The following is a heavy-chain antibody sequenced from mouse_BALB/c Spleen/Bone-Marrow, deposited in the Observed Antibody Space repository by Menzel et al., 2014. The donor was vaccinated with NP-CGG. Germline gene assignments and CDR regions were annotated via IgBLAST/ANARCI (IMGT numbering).Heavy chain of an antibody. D-gene: IGHD4-1*01. CDR3: ARGNWGYAMDY. Sequence: VQLQQSGPGLVQPSQSLSITCTVSGFSLTNYGVHWGRQSPGKGLEWLGVIWRGGVTDYNAAFMSRLNITKDNSKSQVFFKMNSLQPDDTAIYFCARGNWGYAMDYWGQGTSVTVSS. V-gene: IGHV2-5*01. CDR1: GFSLTNYG. J-gene: IGHJ4*01. CDR2: IWRGGVT.